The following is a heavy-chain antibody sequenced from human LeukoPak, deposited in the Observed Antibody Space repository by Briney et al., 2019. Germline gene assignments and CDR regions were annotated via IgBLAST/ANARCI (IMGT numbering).Heavy chain of an antibody. V-gene: IGHV1-2*02. D-gene: IGHD6-13*01. J-gene: IGHJ3*02. CDR2: INPNSGGT. CDR3: ARDGVAAADSAFDI. Sequence: ASVKVSCKASGYTFTGYYMHWVRRAPGQGLEWMGWINPNSGGTNYAQKFQGRVTMTRDTSISTAYMELSRLRSDDTAVYYCARDGVAAADSAFDIRGQGTMVTVSS. CDR1: GYTFTGYY.